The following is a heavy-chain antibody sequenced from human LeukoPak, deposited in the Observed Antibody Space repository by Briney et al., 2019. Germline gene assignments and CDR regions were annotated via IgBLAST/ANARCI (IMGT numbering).Heavy chain of an antibody. Sequence: SETLSLTCTVSGDSISSSSFYWGWIRQPPGKGLEWIGSIYSSGSTYYNPSLKSRVTISVDTSKNQFSLKLSSVTAADTAVYYCARHGPPWHYDFWSGYQLYYFDYWGQGTLVTVSS. J-gene: IGHJ4*02. CDR3: ARHGPPWHYDFWSGYQLYYFDY. V-gene: IGHV4-39*01. CDR2: IYSSGST. CDR1: GDSISSSSFY. D-gene: IGHD3-3*01.